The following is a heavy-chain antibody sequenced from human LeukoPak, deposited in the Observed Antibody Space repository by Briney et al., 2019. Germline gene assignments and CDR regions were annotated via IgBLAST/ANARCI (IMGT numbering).Heavy chain of an antibody. CDR2: SNWNGGST. Sequence: PGGSLRLSCAASGFTFDDYGMSWVRQAPGKGLDWVSGSNWNGGSTGYADSVKGRFTISRDNAKNSLYLQMNSLRAEDTALYYCARKVGDYYASGSYYNSWGYYYMDVWGKGTTVTVSS. CDR1: GFTFDDYG. J-gene: IGHJ6*03. CDR3: ARKVGDYYASGSYYNSWGYYYMDV. V-gene: IGHV3-20*04. D-gene: IGHD3-10*01.